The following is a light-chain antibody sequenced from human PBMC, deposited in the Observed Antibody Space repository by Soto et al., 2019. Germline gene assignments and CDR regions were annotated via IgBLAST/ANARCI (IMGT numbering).Light chain of an antibody. CDR1: QTIFNW. J-gene: IGKJ1*01. V-gene: IGKV1-5*01. CDR2: DAS. CDR3: QQYNSYPCT. Sequence: DIQMTQSPSTLSASVGDRVTITCRASQTIFNWLAWYQRKPGRAPNLLIYDASSLQSGVPSTFSGSGSGTEFTLTISSLQPGDFATYYCQQYNSYPCTFGQGTKVDIK.